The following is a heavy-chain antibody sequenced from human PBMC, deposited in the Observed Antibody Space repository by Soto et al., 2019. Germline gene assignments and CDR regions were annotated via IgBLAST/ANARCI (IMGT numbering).Heavy chain of an antibody. Sequence: DTLSLTCTVSGYSISIGAYGAWIRQPPGKGREWIASSDHRGSTCYNPSLKSRITISVDTSNNEFSVKLTSVPAADPAVYYCARVHVMVVAGSTFDYWGHGALVTVSS. CDR1: GYSISIGAY. J-gene: IGHJ4*01. CDR3: ARVHVMVVAGSTFDY. CDR2: SDHRGST. D-gene: IGHD6-19*01. V-gene: IGHV4-38-2*02.